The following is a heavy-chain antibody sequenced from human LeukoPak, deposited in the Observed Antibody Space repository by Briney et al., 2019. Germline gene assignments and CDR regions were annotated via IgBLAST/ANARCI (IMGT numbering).Heavy chain of an antibody. Sequence: GGSLRLPCAASGFTFGTFAMHWVRQAPGKGLEWVAVISYDGSNKYYADSVKGRFTISRDNSKNTLYLQMNSLRAEDTAVYYCARDYDFWSGYYGMDVWSQGTTVTVSS. CDR1: GFTFGTFA. D-gene: IGHD3-3*01. CDR3: ARDYDFWSGYYGMDV. V-gene: IGHV3-30-3*01. CDR2: ISYDGSNK. J-gene: IGHJ6*02.